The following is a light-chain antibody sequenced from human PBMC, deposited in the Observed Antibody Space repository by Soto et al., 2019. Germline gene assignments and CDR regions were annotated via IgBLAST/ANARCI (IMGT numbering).Light chain of an antibody. Sequence: EIEMTQSPATLSVSPGERATLSCRASQSVSSNLAWYQQKPGQAPRLLIYGASTRATGIPARFSGSGSGTEFTLTISSLQSEDFAVYYCQHYNNWPPFTFGPGTKVDIK. CDR2: GAS. CDR1: QSVSSN. V-gene: IGKV3-15*01. CDR3: QHYNNWPPFT. J-gene: IGKJ3*01.